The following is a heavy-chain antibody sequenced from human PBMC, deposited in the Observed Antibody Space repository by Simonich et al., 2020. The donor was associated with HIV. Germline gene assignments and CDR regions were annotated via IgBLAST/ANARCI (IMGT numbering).Heavy chain of an antibody. J-gene: IGHJ6*02. D-gene: IGHD6-13*01. CDR1: GYSISSGYY. CDR2: IYNSGST. V-gene: IGHV4-38-2*01. Sequence: QVQLQESGPGLVKPSETLSLTCAVSGYSISSGYYWGWIRQPPGKGLGWIGSIYNSGSTYYNPSLKSRVTISVDTSKNQFSLKLSSVTAADTAVYYCARVMQQQLDRYYYYGMDVWGQGTTVTVSS. CDR3: ARVMQQQLDRYYYYGMDV.